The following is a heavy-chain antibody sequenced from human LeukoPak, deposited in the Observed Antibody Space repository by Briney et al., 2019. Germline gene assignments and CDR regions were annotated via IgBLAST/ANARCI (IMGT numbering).Heavy chain of an antibody. D-gene: IGHD2-8*01. V-gene: IGHV4-34*01. CDR3: ARVIGYCTNGVCYESDYYHYYYMDV. Sequence: SETLSLTCAVYGGSFSGYYWSWIRQPPGKGLEWIGEINHSGSTNYNPSLKSRVTISVDTSKNQFSLKLSSVTAADTAVYYCARVIGYCTNGVCYESDYYHYYYMDVWGKGTTVTVSS. J-gene: IGHJ6*03. CDR2: INHSGST. CDR1: GGSFSGYY.